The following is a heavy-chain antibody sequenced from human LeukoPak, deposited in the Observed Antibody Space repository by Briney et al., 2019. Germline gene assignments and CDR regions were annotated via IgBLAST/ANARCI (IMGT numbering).Heavy chain of an antibody. CDR1: GYTFTRYY. CDR3: ARDGWPFNYDVLPGYVNWFDP. V-gene: IGHV1-2*02. D-gene: IGHD3-9*01. Sequence: ASVKVSCKASGYTFTRYYIHWVRQAPGRGLEWMGWISPNSDGTNYAQKFQGRVTMTRDTSISTAYMELSRLRSDDTAVYYCARDGWPFNYDVLPGYVNWFDPWGQGTLVTVSS. J-gene: IGHJ5*02. CDR2: ISPNSDGT.